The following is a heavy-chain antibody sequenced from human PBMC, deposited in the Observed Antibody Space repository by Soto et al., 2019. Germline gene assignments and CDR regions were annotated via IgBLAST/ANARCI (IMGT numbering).Heavy chain of an antibody. V-gene: IGHV3-23*01. J-gene: IGHJ6*02. CDR3: AKGRITMVRGVIISDYGMDV. Sequence: GGSLRLSCAASGFTFSSYAMSWVRQAPGKGLEWVSAISGSGGSTYYADSVKGRFTISRDNSKNTLYLQMNSLRAEDTAVYYCAKGRITMVRGVIISDYGMDVWGQGTTVTVSS. CDR1: GFTFSSYA. D-gene: IGHD3-10*01. CDR2: ISGSGGST.